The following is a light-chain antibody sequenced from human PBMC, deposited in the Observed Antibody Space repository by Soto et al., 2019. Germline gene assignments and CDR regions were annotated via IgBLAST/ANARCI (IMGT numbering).Light chain of an antibody. CDR2: DAS. Sequence: EIVLTQSPATLSLSPGERATLSCRASQSVSSYLAWYQQKPGQAPRLLIYDASNRATGIPVRFSGSGSGTDIHLTIRSLVPEDFAVYYCPQRSNWPPSITFGQGTRLEIK. CDR3: PQRSNWPPSIT. J-gene: IGKJ5*01. V-gene: IGKV3-11*01. CDR1: QSVSSY.